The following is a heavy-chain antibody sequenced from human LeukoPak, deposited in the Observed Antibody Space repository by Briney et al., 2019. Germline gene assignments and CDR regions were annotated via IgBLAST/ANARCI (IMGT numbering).Heavy chain of an antibody. D-gene: IGHD2-2*01. CDR3: AKCLSTSCQGAFDY. J-gene: IGHJ4*02. CDR1: GFTFYDYA. Sequence: GGSLRLSCAASGFTFYDYAMHWVRQAPGKGLEWVSGISWNSGRKDYADSVKGRFTISRDNAKNSLYLQMNSLRVEDTALYYCAKCLSTSCQGAFDYWGQGTLVTVSS. CDR2: ISWNSGRK. V-gene: IGHV3-9*01.